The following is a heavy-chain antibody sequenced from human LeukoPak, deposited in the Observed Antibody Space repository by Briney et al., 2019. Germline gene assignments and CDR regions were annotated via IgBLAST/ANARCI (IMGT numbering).Heavy chain of an antibody. CDR2: INQHGSEK. Sequence: GGPLRLSCAASGFTFSTYWMSWVRQAPGKGLEWVANINQHGSEKYYVDSVKGRFTISRDNAKNSLYLQMNSLRAEDTAVYYCARGNYDFWSAYSYYYYYYMDVWGKGTTVTVSS. CDR3: ARGNYDFWSAYSYYYYYYMDV. V-gene: IGHV3-7*01. D-gene: IGHD3-3*01. CDR1: GFTFSTYW. J-gene: IGHJ6*03.